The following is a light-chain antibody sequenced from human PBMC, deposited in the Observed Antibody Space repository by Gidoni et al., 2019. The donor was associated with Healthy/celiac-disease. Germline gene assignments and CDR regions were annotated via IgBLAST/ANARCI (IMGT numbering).Light chain of an antibody. CDR3: SSYTSSSTPYV. J-gene: IGLJ1*01. CDR2: DVS. V-gene: IGLV2-14*01. CDR1: SSDVGGYNY. Sequence: QSALTQPASVSGSPGQSITISCTGTSSDVGGYNYVSWYQQHPGKAPKLMIYDVSNRPSGVSNRFSGSKSGNTASLTISGLQAEDEADYYCSSYTSSSTPYVFGTGPRSXS.